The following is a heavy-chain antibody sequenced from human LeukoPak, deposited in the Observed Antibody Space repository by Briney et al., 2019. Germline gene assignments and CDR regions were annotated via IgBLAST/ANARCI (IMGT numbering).Heavy chain of an antibody. CDR2: IIPIFGTA. D-gene: IGHD3-10*01. J-gene: IGHJ6*03. CDR3: AREVRGYYRKDKLSETNSYYYMDV. V-gene: IGHV1-69*05. Sequence: GASVKVSCKASGGTFSSYAISWVRQAPGQGLEWMGGIIPIFGTANYAQKFQGRVTITTDESTSTAYMELSGLRSEDTAVYFCAREVRGYYRKDKLSETNSYYYMDVWGKGTSVTVSS. CDR1: GGTFSSYA.